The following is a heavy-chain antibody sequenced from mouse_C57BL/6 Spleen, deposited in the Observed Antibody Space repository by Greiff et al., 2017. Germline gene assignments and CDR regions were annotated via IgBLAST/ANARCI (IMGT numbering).Heavy chain of an antibody. J-gene: IGHJ2*01. CDR3: ARGGIYYGNYVVWFDY. Sequence: EVKLVESGGGLVKPGGSLKLSCAASGFTFSSYAMSWVRQTPEKRLEWVATISDGGSYTYYPDNVKGRFTISRDNAKNNLYLQMSHLKSEDTAMYYCARGGIYYGNYVVWFDYWGQGTTLTVSS. CDR2: ISDGGSYT. CDR1: GFTFSSYA. D-gene: IGHD2-1*01. V-gene: IGHV5-4*03.